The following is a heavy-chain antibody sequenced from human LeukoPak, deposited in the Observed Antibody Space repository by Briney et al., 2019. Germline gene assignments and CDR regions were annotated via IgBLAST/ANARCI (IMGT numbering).Heavy chain of an antibody. CDR2: IKQDGSEK. V-gene: IGHV3-7*05. J-gene: IGHJ4*02. CDR3: AFGGFFFDY. Sequence: GGSLRLSCAASGFTVSSNYMSWVRQAPGKGLEWVANIKQDGSEKYYVDSVKGRFTISRDNAKNSLYLQMNSLRAEDTAVYYCAFGGFFFDYWGQGTLVTVSS. D-gene: IGHD3-10*01. CDR1: GFTVSSNY.